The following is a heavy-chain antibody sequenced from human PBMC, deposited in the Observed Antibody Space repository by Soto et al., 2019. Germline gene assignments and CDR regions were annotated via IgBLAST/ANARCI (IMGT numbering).Heavy chain of an antibody. CDR2: IIPIFGTT. D-gene: IGHD1-26*01. CDR3: ARDREHTCDY. J-gene: IGHJ4*02. CDR1: GGTFSSFA. V-gene: IGHV1-69*01. Sequence: QVQLVQSGAEVKKPGSSVKVSCKASGGTFSSFAISWVRQAPGQGLEWMGGIIPIFGTTNYAQKFQGRVTITADESTSTASMEVTTVRSEDTAVYYCARDREHTCDYWGQGTLVTVSS.